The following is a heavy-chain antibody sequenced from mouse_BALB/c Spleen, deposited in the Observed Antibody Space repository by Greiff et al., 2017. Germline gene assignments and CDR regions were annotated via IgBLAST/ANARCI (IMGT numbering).Heavy chain of an antibody. V-gene: IGHV14-3*02. J-gene: IGHJ4*01. CDR2: IDPANGNT. CDR3: ARGLITYYYAMDY. CDR1: GFNIKDTY. Sequence: VQLQQSGAELVKPGASVKLSCTASGFNIKDTYMHWVKQRPEQGLEWIGRIDPANGNTKYDPKFQGKATITADTSSNTAYLQLSSLTSEDTAVYYCARGLITYYYAMDYWGQGTSVTVSS. D-gene: IGHD2-4*01.